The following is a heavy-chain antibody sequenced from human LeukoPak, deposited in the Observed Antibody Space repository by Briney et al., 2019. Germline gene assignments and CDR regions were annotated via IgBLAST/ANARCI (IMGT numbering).Heavy chain of an antibody. V-gene: IGHV4-4*07. J-gene: IGHJ5*02. D-gene: IGHD3-9*01. Sequence: SETLSLTCTVSGGSINSYYWSWIRQPAGKGLEWIGRIYTSGSTNYNPSLKSRVTMSVDTSKNQFSLKLSSVTAADTAVYYCARDLPYYDILTGYFGGYNWFDPWGQGTLVTVSS. CDR1: GGSINSYY. CDR2: IYTSGST. CDR3: ARDLPYYDILTGYFGGYNWFDP.